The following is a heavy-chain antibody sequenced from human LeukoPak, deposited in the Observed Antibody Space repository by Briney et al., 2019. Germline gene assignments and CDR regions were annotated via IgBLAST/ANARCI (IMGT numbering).Heavy chain of an antibody. J-gene: IGHJ6*04. CDR1: GFTFTNYA. CDR3: AKADDYGDYGYPDV. CDR2: IGSGHHT. D-gene: IGHD4-17*01. Sequence: PGGSLRLSCTASGFTFTNYAIMWVRQAPGKGLEWVSGIGSGHHTYYADSVRGRFTISRDNSGSTVYLQMNRLRPEDSGLYICAKADDYGDYGYPDVWGEGASVTVSS. V-gene: IGHV3-23*01.